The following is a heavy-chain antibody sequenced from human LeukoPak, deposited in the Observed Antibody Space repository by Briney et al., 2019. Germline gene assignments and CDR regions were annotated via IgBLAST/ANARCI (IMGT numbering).Heavy chain of an antibody. Sequence: SETLSLTCAIYGGSFSNYYWSWIRQSPGKGLEWIGRIYTSGSTNYNPSLKSRVTISVDTSKNQFSLKLSSVTAADMAVYYCARNSIAAAGYPDYWGQGTLVTVSS. D-gene: IGHD6-13*01. J-gene: IGHJ4*02. CDR1: GGSFSNYY. V-gene: IGHV4-59*10. CDR2: IYTSGST. CDR3: ARNSIAAAGYPDY.